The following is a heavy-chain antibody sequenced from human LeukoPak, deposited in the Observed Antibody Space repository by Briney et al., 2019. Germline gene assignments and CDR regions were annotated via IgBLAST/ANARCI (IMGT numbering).Heavy chain of an antibody. CDR1: GGSISSSSYY. V-gene: IGHV4-39*07. D-gene: IGHD3-22*01. CDR3: ARVPPEPYDKTDY. J-gene: IGHJ4*02. CDR2: IYYSGST. Sequence: SETLSITCTVSGGSISSSSYYWGWIRQPPGKGLEWIGSIYYSGSTYYNPSLKSRVTISVDTSKNQFSLKLSSVTAADTAVYYCARVPPEPYDKTDYWGQGTLVTVSS.